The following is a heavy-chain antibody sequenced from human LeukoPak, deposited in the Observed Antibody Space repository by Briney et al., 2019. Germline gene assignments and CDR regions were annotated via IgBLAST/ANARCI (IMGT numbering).Heavy chain of an antibody. CDR3: AKDATLFGDQYFDY. CDR2: TSYDGSTK. D-gene: IGHD3-10*01. CDR1: GFTFSSHG. V-gene: IGHV3-30*18. Sequence: GRSLRLSCAASGFTFSSHGMHWVRQAPGKGLEWVAVTSYDGSTKYYADSAKGRFNISRDNSRNTLYLQMNSLRVDDTAVYYCAKDATLFGDQYFDYWGQGTLVIVSS. J-gene: IGHJ4*02.